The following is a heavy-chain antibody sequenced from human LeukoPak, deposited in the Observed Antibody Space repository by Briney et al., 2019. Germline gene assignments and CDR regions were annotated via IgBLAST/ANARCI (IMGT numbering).Heavy chain of an antibody. Sequence: GGSLRLSCAASGITFSGNSMHWVRQAPGKGLEWVAVISFDGGKKYYADSVTGRFTISRDNSKNTLFLQMNSLRPEDTALYYCATYGSSWSSFDYWGQGTLVTASS. D-gene: IGHD6-13*01. CDR1: GITFSGNS. V-gene: IGHV3-30-3*01. CDR2: ISFDGGKK. CDR3: ATYGSSWSSFDY. J-gene: IGHJ4*02.